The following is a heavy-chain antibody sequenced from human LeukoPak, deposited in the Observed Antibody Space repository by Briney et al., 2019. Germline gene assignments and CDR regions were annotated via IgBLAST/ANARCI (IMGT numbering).Heavy chain of an antibody. CDR2: ISGSGGST. V-gene: IGHV3-23*01. D-gene: IGHD6-19*01. J-gene: IGHJ3*02. CDR1: GFTFSSYA. CDR3: ARGQWLPRGAFDI. Sequence: PGGSLRLSCAASGFTFSSYATSWVRQAPGKGLEWVSAISGSGGSTYYADSVKGRFTISRDNSKNTLYLQMNSLRAEDTAVYYCARGQWLPRGAFDIWGQGTMVTVSS.